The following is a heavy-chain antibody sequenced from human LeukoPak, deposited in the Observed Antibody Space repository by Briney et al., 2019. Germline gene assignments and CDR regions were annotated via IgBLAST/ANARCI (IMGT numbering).Heavy chain of an antibody. CDR2: ISSSGSTI. CDR1: GFTFSDYY. V-gene: IGHV3-11*04. Sequence: GGSLRLSCAASGFTFSDYYMSWIRQAPGKGLEWVSYISSSGSTIYYADSVRGRFTISRDNAKNSLYLQMSSLRAEDTAVYYCARRYYGSATYRLPYGYWGQGTLVTVSS. CDR3: ARRYYGSATYRLPYGY. J-gene: IGHJ4*02. D-gene: IGHD3-22*01.